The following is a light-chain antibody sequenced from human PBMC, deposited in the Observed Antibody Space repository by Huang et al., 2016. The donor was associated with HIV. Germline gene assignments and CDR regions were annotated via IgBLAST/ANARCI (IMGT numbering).Light chain of an antibody. CDR2: GAS. Sequence: EIVMTQSPATLSVSPGERATLSCRASQSVSSNLAWYQQKPGQSPRPLIYGASTRATGSPAKFSGSRSGTEFTLTISRLQSEDSAIYYCQQYNNWPLFTFGPGTKVDIK. CDR3: QQYNNWPLFT. J-gene: IGKJ3*01. V-gene: IGKV3-15*01. CDR1: QSVSSN.